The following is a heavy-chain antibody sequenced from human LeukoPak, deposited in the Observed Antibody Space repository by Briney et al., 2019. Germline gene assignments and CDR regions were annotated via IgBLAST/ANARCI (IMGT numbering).Heavy chain of an antibody. Sequence: GGSLRLSCAASGFTFSNYGMHWVRQAPGKGLEWVSAISGSGGSTYYADSVKGRFTISRDNSKHTLYLQMNSLRAEDTAVYYCAKDPLTESYFDYWGQGTLVTVSS. CDR1: GFTFSNYG. J-gene: IGHJ4*02. V-gene: IGHV3-23*01. D-gene: IGHD1-14*01. CDR2: ISGSGGST. CDR3: AKDPLTESYFDY.